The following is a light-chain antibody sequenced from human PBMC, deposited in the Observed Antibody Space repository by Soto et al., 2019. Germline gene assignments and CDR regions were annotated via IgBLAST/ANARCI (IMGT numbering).Light chain of an antibody. CDR2: RAS. Sequence: QMTQSPSTLSAPVGDTVTITCRASQSISSWLAWYQQKPGKAPKVLIYRASKLESGVPSRFSGSGSGTEFTLTISSLQPEDFATYYCQQYNFYSWTFGQGTKVDIK. J-gene: IGKJ1*01. CDR1: QSISSW. CDR3: QQYNFYSWT. V-gene: IGKV1-5*03.